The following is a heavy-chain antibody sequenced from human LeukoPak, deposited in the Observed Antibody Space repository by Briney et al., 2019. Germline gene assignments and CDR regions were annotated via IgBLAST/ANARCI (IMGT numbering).Heavy chain of an antibody. CDR3: ARAGPLSRDILTGYHYYYGMDV. V-gene: IGHV4-31*03. CDR1: GGSISSGGYY. J-gene: IGHJ6*02. D-gene: IGHD3-9*01. Sequence: SETLSLTCTVSGGSISSGGYYWSWIRQHPGKGLEWIGYIYYSGSTYYNPSLKSRVTISVDTSKNQFSLKLGSVTAADTAVYYCARAGPLSRDILTGYHYYYGMDVWGQGTTVTVSS. CDR2: IYYSGST.